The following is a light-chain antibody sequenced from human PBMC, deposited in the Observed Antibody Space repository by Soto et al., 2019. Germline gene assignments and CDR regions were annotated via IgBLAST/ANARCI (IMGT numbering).Light chain of an antibody. CDR3: QQYNNWPPWT. CDR1: QSVSSR. Sequence: EIVLTQSPGTLSLSPGERATLSCRASQSVSSRLAWYQQRPGQAPRLLISGASSRATGIPDRFSGSGSGTDFILTISSLQSEDFAVYYCQQYNNWPPWTFGQGTKVDIK. J-gene: IGKJ1*01. CDR2: GAS. V-gene: IGKV3D-15*01.